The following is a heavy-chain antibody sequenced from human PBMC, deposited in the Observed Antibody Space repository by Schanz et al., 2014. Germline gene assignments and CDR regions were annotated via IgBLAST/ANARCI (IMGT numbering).Heavy chain of an antibody. CDR3: ARDKGGYYPFDY. CDR1: GGSISSYY. D-gene: IGHD3-3*01. CDR2: RDSSGST. Sequence: QVQLQESGPGLVKPSETLSLTCTVSGGSISSYYWSWIRQPPGKGLEWIGHRDSSGSTKYNPSLKSRVTISIDTSKNQISLRLRSVTKADTAVYYCARDKGGYYPFDYWGQGTLVTVSS. V-gene: IGHV4-59*01. J-gene: IGHJ4*02.